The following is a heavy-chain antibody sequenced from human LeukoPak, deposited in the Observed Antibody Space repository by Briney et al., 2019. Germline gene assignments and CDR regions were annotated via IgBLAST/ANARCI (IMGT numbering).Heavy chain of an antibody. J-gene: IGHJ4*02. Sequence: GGSLRLSCVASGFTFRTYWMTWVRQAPGKRLEWVANIKENGSEKYYVDSVKGRFTIPRDQAKSSLYLQMNSLRAEDTAVYYCAKASMIVVVAPFDYWGQGTLVTVSS. V-gene: IGHV3-7*03. CDR3: AKASMIVVVAPFDY. D-gene: IGHD3-22*01. CDR2: IKENGSEK. CDR1: GFTFRTYW.